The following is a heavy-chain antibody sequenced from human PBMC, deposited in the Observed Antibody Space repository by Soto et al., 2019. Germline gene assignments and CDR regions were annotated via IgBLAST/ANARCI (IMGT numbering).Heavy chain of an antibody. Sequence: EVQLLESGGGLAQPGGSLRLSCAASGLTFGTYAMSWVRQAPGKGLEWVSGISDGDGGTYYADSVKGRFTISRDNSKNTLYLQMNSLRAEDTAVYYFAKRLLGNSGHFDYWGQGTLVTVSS. J-gene: IGHJ4*02. CDR2: ISDGDGGT. CDR3: AKRLLGNSGHFDY. D-gene: IGHD4-4*01. CDR1: GLTFGTYA. V-gene: IGHV3-23*01.